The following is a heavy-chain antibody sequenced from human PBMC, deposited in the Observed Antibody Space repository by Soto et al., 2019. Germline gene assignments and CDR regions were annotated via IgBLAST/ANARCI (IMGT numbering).Heavy chain of an antibody. J-gene: IGHJ4*02. D-gene: IGHD4-4*01. V-gene: IGHV3-74*01. CDR1: GFIFSNFL. CDR2: IDGDGSRI. Sequence: VPLVESGGGSVQPGESLRLSCAASGFIFSNFLMHWVRQGPGEGLVWLARIDGDGSRIRYADSVKGRFTISRDNAKNTLYLQMNSLRVDDTAMYYCVRDVQFQSFDYWGQGTLVTVSS. CDR3: VRDVQFQSFDY.